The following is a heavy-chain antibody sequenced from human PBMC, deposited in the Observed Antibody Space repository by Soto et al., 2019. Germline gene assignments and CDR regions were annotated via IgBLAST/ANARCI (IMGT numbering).Heavy chain of an antibody. Sequence: QVQLVQSGAEVKKPGASVKVSCKASGYTFTSYGISWVRQAPGQGLEWMGWISAYNGNTNYAQKLQGRVTMTTDTATSTAYMELRSLRSDDTAVYYCARCYGIAVVHYYYGMDVWGQGTTVTVSS. CDR3: ARCYGIAVVHYYYGMDV. D-gene: IGHD6-19*01. J-gene: IGHJ6*02. V-gene: IGHV1-18*04. CDR2: ISAYNGNT. CDR1: GYTFTSYG.